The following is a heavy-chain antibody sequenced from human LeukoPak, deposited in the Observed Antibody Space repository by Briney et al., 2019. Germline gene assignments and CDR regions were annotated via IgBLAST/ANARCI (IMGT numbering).Heavy chain of an antibody. CDR1: GFTFKTAG. D-gene: IGHD2-15*01. V-gene: IGHV3-30*02. Sequence: GGSLRLSRAVSGFTFKTAGMHWVRQAPGKGLEWVAFIRYDGSEKFYAGSVKGRFTISRDDSENTLYLYMNSLTPEDTAVYSCARGFRLTPPNDASDAWGQGTMVAVSS. CDR3: ARGFRLTPPNDASDA. J-gene: IGHJ3*01. CDR2: IRYDGSEK.